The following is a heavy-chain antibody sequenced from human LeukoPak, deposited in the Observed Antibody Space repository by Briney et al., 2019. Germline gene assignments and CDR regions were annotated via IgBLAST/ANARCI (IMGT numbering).Heavy chain of an antibody. V-gene: IGHV1-2*06. CDR3: ARRGKSSGCLDY. CDR2: INLNSGGT. CDR1: GYTFTGYY. J-gene: IGHJ4*02. Sequence: ASVKVSCKASGYTFTGYYMHWVRQAPGQGLEWMGRINLNSGGTNYAQKFQGRVTMTRDTSISTAYMELSRLRSDDTAVYYCARRGKSSGCLDYWGQGTLVTVSS. D-gene: IGHD3-22*01.